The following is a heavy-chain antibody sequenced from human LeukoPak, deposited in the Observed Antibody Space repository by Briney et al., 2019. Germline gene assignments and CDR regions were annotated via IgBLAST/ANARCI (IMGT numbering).Heavy chain of an antibody. V-gene: IGHV1-3*01. J-gene: IGHJ6*02. CDR2: INAGNGNT. CDR1: GYTFTSYG. Sequence: ASVKVSCKASGYTFTSYGMHWGRQAPGQRLEWMGWINAGNGNTKYSQKFQGRVTITRDTSASTAYMELSSLRSEDTAVYYCARGRYSSGFGRYYYYGMDVWGQGTTVTVSS. D-gene: IGHD6-19*01. CDR3: ARGRYSSGFGRYYYYGMDV.